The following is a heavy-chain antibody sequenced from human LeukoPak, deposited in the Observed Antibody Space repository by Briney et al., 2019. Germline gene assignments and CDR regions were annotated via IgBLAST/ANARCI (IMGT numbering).Heavy chain of an antibody. V-gene: IGHV4-39*07. Sequence: SETLSLTCTVSGGSVSSSSSSWGWIRQPPGKGLEWIGNINYSGTTKYNPSLKSRVTTSVDTSKNQFSLKLSSVTAADTAVYYCARRSSGYSYGFEDYWGQGTLVIVSS. D-gene: IGHD5-18*01. J-gene: IGHJ4*02. CDR2: INYSGTT. CDR1: GGSVSSSSSS. CDR3: ARRSSGYSYGFEDY.